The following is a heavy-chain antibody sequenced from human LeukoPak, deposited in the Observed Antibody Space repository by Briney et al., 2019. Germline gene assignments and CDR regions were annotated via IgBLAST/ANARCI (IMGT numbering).Heavy chain of an antibody. CDR3: ARGTVRGGRIAAAGTFDY. J-gene: IGHJ4*02. CDR2: INPNSGGT. CDR1: GYTFTGYY. D-gene: IGHD6-13*01. V-gene: IGHV1-2*02. Sequence: ASVKASCKASGYTFTGYYMHWVRQAPGQGLEWMGWINPNSGGTNYAQKFQGRVTMTRDTSISTAYMELSRLRSDDTAVYYCARGTVRGGRIAAAGTFDYWGQGTLVTVSS.